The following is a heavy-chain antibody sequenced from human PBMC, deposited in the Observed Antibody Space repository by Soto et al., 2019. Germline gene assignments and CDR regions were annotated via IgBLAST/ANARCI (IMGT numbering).Heavy chain of an antibody. CDR1: GYTFTNYG. D-gene: IGHD5-12*01. J-gene: IGHJ4*02. Sequence: ASVKVSCKASGYTFTNYGISWVRQAPGQGLEWMGWISADNGNTNYAQKLQGRVTMTRDTSTSTVYMELSSLRSEDTAVYYCAREGRYIVATISGGAQPDYWGQGTLVTAPQ. CDR3: AREGRYIVATISGGAQPDY. V-gene: IGHV1-18*01. CDR2: ISADNGNT.